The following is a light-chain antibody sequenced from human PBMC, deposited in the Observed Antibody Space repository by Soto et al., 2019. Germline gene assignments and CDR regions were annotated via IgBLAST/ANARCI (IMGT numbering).Light chain of an antibody. J-gene: IGLJ3*02. CDR3: AAWDDSLSFWV. CDR1: SSNIGSNY. CDR2: SNN. V-gene: IGLV1-47*02. Sequence: QSVLTQPPSASGTPGQRVTISCSGSSSNIGSNYVYWYQQLPGTAPQLLIYSNNQRPSGVADRFSGSKSGTSASLAISGLRSEEEADYYCAAWDDSLSFWVFGGGTKLTVL.